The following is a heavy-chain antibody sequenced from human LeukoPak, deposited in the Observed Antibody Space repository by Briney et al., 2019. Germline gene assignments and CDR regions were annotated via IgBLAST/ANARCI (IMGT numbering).Heavy chain of an antibody. D-gene: IGHD1-1*01. J-gene: IGHJ6*03. CDR3: AKDRGNSRYYHYMDV. V-gene: IGHV3-9*03. Sequence: GGSLRPSCAASGFNFDDYAMHWVRQAPGKGLEWVSSISWDGSSTGYAESVKGRFTISRDSAMNSLYLQMNSLRAEDMALYYCAKDRGNSRYYHYMDVWGRGTTVTVSS. CDR2: ISWDGSST. CDR1: GFNFDDYA.